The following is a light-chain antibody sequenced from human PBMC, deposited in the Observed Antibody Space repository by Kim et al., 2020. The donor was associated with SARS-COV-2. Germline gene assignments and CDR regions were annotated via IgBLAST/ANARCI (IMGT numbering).Light chain of an antibody. CDR3: AAWDDSLSVWM. CDR1: SSDIGSNY. Sequence: GPWVTISCSGRSSDIGSNYVYWYHQLPGTAPKLLIYRNNQRPSGVPDRFSGSTSGTSASLAISGLRSEDEADYYCAAWDDSLSVWMFGGGTQLTVL. CDR2: RNN. V-gene: IGLV1-47*01. J-gene: IGLJ3*02.